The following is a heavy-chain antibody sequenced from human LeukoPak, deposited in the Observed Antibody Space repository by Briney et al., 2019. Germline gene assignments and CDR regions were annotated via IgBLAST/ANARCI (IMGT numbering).Heavy chain of an antibody. J-gene: IGHJ4*02. V-gene: IGHV4-38-2*02. CDR2: TYHGGST. D-gene: IGHD1-1*01. Sequence: PSETLSLTCTVSGYSINSGYYWGWIRQPPEKGLEWIGITYHGGSTYYNPSLKSRVTISVDTSKNQFSLKLSSVTAADTAVYYCARDWNRYAYWGQGTLVTVSS. CDR1: GYSINSGYY. CDR3: ARDWNRYAY.